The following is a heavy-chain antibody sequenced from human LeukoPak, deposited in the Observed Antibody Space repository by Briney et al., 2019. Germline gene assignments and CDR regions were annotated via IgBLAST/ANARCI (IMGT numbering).Heavy chain of an antibody. CDR1: GFTVSSGS. CDR2: IYSGEVT. CDR3: ARVVAAVALRDYHYVDV. J-gene: IGHJ6*03. Sequence: GGSLRLSCAASGFTVSSGSMNWVRQAPGKGLECVSIIYSGEVTSYADSVKGRFTTSRYSGTNTLFLQMDNLRADDTAVYYCARVVAAVALRDYHYVDVWGKGNTGTVSS. V-gene: IGHV3-53*01. D-gene: IGHD2-15*01.